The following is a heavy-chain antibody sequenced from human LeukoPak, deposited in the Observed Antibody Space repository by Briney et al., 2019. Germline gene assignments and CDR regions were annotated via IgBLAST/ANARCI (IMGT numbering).Heavy chain of an antibody. J-gene: IGHJ4*02. V-gene: IGHV3-48*03. CDR3: ARVPSANSSTGD. CDR2: ISSSGSTI. Sequence: PGGSLRLSCAASGFTFSSYEVNWVRQAPGKGLEWVSYISSSGSTIYYADSVKGRFTISRDNAKNSLYLQMNSLRAEDTAVYYCARVPSANSSTGDGGQGTLVTVSS. D-gene: IGHD6-13*01. CDR1: GFTFSSYE.